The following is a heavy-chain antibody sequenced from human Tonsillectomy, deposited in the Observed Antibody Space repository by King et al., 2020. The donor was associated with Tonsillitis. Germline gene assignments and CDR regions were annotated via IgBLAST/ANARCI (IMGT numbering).Heavy chain of an antibody. J-gene: IGHJ3*02. CDR3: ARRINYDFWSGYPFYAFDI. D-gene: IGHD3-3*01. V-gene: IGHV5-51*01. Sequence: QLVQSGAEVKKPGESLKISCKGSGYSFTSYWIGWVRQMPGKGLEWMGIIYPGDSDTRYSPSFQGQVTISADKSISTAYLQWSSLKASDTAMYYCARRINYDFWSGYPFYAFDIWGQGTMVTVSS. CDR2: IYPGDSDT. CDR1: GYSFTSYW.